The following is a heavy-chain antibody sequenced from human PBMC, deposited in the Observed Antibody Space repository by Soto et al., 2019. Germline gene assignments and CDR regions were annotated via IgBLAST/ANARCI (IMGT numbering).Heavy chain of an antibody. CDR2: ISGSGIST. V-gene: IGHV3-23*01. CDR1: GFTFSTFG. J-gene: IGHJ4*02. D-gene: IGHD3-22*01. Sequence: GGSLRLSCAASGFTFSTFGMNWVRQAPGKGLEWVSTISGSGISTYYADSVKGRFTIPRDNSKNTVHLQMNSLRAEDTAVYYCASQQRDSISPYYSTFDYWGQGALVTVSS. CDR3: ASQQRDSISPYYSTFDY.